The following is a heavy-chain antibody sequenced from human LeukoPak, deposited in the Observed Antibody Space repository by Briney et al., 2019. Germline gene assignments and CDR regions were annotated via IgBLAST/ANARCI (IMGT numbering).Heavy chain of an antibody. V-gene: IGHV4-38-2*01. CDR3: ARVGAYNHRYWHFDL. Sequence: PSETLSLTCAVSSYSINSASYWGWIRQAPGKGLEWIGSIYNSGRSTYYNPSLESRVTISLDTSKNQFSLKLNSVTTAADTAVYYCARVGAYNHRYWHFDLWGRGTPVTVSS. J-gene: IGHJ2*01. CDR2: IYNSGRST. D-gene: IGHD3-16*01. CDR1: SYSINSASY.